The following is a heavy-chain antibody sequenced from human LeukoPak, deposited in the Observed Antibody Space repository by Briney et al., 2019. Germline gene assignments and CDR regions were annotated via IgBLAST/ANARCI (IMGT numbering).Heavy chain of an antibody. Sequence: GRSLRLSCAASGFTFSSYGMHWVRQAPGKGLEWVAVIWYDGSNKYYGDSVKGRFTISRDNSKNTLYLQMNSLRAEDTAVYYCARHYSLRRQWLVGGYWGQGTLVTVSS. CDR2: IWYDGSNK. CDR3: ARHYSLRRQWLVGGY. J-gene: IGHJ4*02. V-gene: IGHV3-33*01. D-gene: IGHD6-19*01. CDR1: GFTFSSYG.